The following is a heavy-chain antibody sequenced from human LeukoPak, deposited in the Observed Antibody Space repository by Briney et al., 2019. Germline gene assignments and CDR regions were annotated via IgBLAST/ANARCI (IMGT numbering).Heavy chain of an antibody. Sequence: SVKVSCKASGGTFSSYAISWVRQAHGQGLEWMGRIIPILGTANYAQKFQGRVTITADKSTSTAYMELSSLRSEDTAVYYCARSSIAAAGPLDYWGQGTLVTVSS. D-gene: IGHD6-13*01. CDR1: GGTFSSYA. J-gene: IGHJ4*02. CDR2: IIPILGTA. V-gene: IGHV1-69*04. CDR3: ARSSIAAAGPLDY.